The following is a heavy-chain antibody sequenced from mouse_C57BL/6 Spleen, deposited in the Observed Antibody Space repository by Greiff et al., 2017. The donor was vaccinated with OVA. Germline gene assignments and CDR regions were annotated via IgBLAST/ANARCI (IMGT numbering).Heavy chain of an antibody. V-gene: IGHV1-54*01. CDR1: GYAFTNYL. CDR3: ASGYYLGYFDV. J-gene: IGHJ1*03. Sequence: QVQLQQSGAELVRPGTSVKVSCKASGYAFTNYLIEWVKQRPGQGLEWIGVINPGSGGTNYNEKFKGKATLTADKSSSTAYMQLSSLTSEDSAVYFCASGYYLGYFDVWGTGTTVTVSS. D-gene: IGHD2-3*01. CDR2: INPGSGGT.